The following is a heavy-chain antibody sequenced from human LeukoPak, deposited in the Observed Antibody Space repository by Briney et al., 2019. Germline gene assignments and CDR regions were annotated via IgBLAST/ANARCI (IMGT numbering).Heavy chain of an antibody. Sequence: SETLSLTCAVYGGSFSGYYWSWIRQPPGKGLEWIGEINHSGSTNYNPSLKSRVTMSVDTSKNQFSLKLSSVTAADTAVYYCARGERAAAGNWFDPWGQGTLVTVSS. D-gene: IGHD6-13*01. CDR2: INHSGST. CDR3: ARGERAAAGNWFDP. CDR1: GGSFSGYY. J-gene: IGHJ5*02. V-gene: IGHV4-34*01.